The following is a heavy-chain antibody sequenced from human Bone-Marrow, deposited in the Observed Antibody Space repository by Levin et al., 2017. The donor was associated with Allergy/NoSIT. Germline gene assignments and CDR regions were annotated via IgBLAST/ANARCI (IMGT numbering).Heavy chain of an antibody. Sequence: GESLKISCKVSGNTLSELSMHWVRQAPGKGLEWMGGFDPEDGETNYVQKFQGRVTMTKDTSTDTAYMELSSLRSEDTAVYYCATDSPEILTGYFAFDTWGQGTMVTVSS. V-gene: IGHV1-24*01. CDR1: GNTLSELS. D-gene: IGHD3-9*01. J-gene: IGHJ3*02. CDR3: ATDSPEILTGYFAFDT. CDR2: FDPEDGET.